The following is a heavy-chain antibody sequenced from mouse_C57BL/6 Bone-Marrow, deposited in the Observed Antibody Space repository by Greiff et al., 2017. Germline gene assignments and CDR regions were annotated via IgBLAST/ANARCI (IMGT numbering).Heavy chain of an antibody. CDR2: GQGLEWIG. D-gene: IGHD2-4*01. Sequence: VQLQESGPELARPWASVKISCQAFFTFFRRVHFAFRDTNYWMQWVKQRHGQGLEWIGAINPGNGVTSYLTKFKGKATLTADKSTSRAYMQLSSLTSEDSGVYYCAWNDYYFDYWGQGTTLTVSS. V-gene: IGHV1-87*01. CDR3: SEDSGVYYCAWNDYYFDY. J-gene: IGHJ2*01. CDR1: FTFFRRVH.